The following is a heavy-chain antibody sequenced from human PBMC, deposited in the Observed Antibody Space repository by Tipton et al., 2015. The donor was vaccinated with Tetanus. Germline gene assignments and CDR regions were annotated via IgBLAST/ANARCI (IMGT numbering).Heavy chain of an antibody. CDR3: ARAPNRIFRAYDY. CDR2: ITPIFGTT. D-gene: IGHD2-21*01. V-gene: IGHV1-69*01. Sequence: QSGAEVKKPGSSVKVSCKASGGTFTNYALSWVRQAPGQGLEWVGGITPIFGTTNSAPKFQGRVTITADESTNTAYMELSSLRSEDPAVYYCARAPNRIFRAYDYWGQGTQITVSS. CDR1: GGTFTNYA. J-gene: IGHJ4*02.